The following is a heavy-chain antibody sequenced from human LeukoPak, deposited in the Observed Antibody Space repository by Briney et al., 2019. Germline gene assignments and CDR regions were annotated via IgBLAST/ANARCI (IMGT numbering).Heavy chain of an antibody. J-gene: IGHJ4*02. V-gene: IGHV3-21*01. CDR3: ARVVGGSGSYSTFDY. CDR1: GFTFSNYG. Sequence: GGSLRLSCAVSGFTFSNYGMNWVRQAPGKGLEWVSSISSSSSYIYYADSVKGRFTISRDNAKNSLYLQMNSLRAEDTAVYYCARVVGGSGSYSTFDYWGQGTLVTVSS. CDR2: ISSSSSYI. D-gene: IGHD3-10*01.